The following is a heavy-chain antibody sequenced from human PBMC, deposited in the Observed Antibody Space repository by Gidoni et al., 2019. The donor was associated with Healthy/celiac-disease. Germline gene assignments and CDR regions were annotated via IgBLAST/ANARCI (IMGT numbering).Heavy chain of an antibody. Sequence: QLQLQESGPGLVKPSETLSLTCTVSGGSISSSSYYWGWIRQPPGKGLEWIGSIYYSGSTYYNPSLKSRVTISVDTSKNQFSLKLSSVTAADTAVYYCARTIVVVPAAMRPDDAFDIWGQGTMVTVSS. D-gene: IGHD2-2*01. CDR2: IYYSGST. CDR3: ARTIVVVPAAMRPDDAFDI. J-gene: IGHJ3*02. CDR1: GGSISSSSYY. V-gene: IGHV4-39*01.